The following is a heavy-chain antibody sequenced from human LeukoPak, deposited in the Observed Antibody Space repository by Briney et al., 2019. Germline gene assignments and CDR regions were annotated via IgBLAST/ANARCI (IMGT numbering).Heavy chain of an antibody. Sequence: ASVKVSCKASGYTFTSYGISWVRQAPGQGLEWMGWISAYNGNTNYAQKLQGRVTMTTDTSTSTAYMELRSLRSDDTAVYYCARSPSVRGGIIPLLDYWGQGTLVTVSS. V-gene: IGHV1-18*01. CDR3: ARSPSVRGGIIPLLDY. CDR2: ISAYNGNT. D-gene: IGHD3-10*01. CDR1: GYTFTSYG. J-gene: IGHJ4*02.